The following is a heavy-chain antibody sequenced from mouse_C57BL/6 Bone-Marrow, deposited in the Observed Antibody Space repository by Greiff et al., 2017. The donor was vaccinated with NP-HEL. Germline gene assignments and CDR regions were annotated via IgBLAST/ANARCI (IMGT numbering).Heavy chain of an antibody. CDR2: INPSTGGT. V-gene: IGHV1-42*01. CDR3: ARCPLYCYGSSYFDY. CDR1: GYSFTGYY. J-gene: IGHJ2*01. D-gene: IGHD1-1*01. Sequence: EVQLQQSGPELVKPGASVKISCKASGYSFTGYYMNWVKQSPEKSLEWIGEINPSTGGTTYNQKFKAKATLTVDKSSSTAYMQLKSLTSEDSAVYYCARCPLYCYGSSYFDYWGQGTTLTVSS.